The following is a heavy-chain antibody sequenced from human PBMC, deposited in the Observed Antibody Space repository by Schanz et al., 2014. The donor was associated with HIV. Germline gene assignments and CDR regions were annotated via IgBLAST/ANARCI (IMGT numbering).Heavy chain of an antibody. Sequence: EVQLVESGGGLVKPGGSLRLSCVASGFSLSGYSMNWVRQAPGKGLEWVSSISSSTTFLYYADSVKGRFTISRDNSKNTLYLQMNSLRAEDTAVYYCARGSGPYYYYYGMDVWGPGTSVTVSS. D-gene: IGHD3-10*01. CDR1: GFSLSGYS. V-gene: IGHV3-21*02. J-gene: IGHJ6*02. CDR2: ISSSTTFL. CDR3: ARGSGPYYYYYGMDV.